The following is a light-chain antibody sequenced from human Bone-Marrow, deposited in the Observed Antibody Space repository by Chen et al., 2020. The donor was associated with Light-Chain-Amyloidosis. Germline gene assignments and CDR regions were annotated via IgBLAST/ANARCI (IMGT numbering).Light chain of an antibody. CDR2: DDS. V-gene: IGLV3-21*02. CDR1: NIGSTS. J-gene: IGLJ3*02. CDR3: QVWDRSSDRPV. Sequence: SSVLTQPSSVSVAPGQTPTIPCGGNNIGSTSVHWYQQTPGQAPLLVVYDDSDRPSGIPERLSGSNSGNTATLTISRVEAGDEADYYCQVWDRSSDRPVFGGGTKLTVL.